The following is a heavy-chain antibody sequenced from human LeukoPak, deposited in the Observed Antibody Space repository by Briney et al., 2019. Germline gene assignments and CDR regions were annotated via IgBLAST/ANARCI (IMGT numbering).Heavy chain of an antibody. Sequence: GGSLRLSCAASGFTFSSYEMIWVLQAPGKGLEWVSYISSSGSTIFYADSVKGRFIISRDNAKNSVYLQMNSLRAEDTAVYYCARGNYYYYYMDVWGKGTTVTVSS. CDR3: ARGNYYYYYMDV. J-gene: IGHJ6*03. CDR1: GFTFSSYE. V-gene: IGHV3-48*03. CDR2: ISSSGSTI.